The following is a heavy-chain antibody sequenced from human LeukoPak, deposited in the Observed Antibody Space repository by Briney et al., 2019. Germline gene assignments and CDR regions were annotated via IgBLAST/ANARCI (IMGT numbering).Heavy chain of an antibody. CDR3: ARARYSSGWSVGGGYYYYYYGMDV. CDR2: INHSGST. Sequence: SGTLSLTCAVYGGSFSGYYWSWIRQPPGKGLEWIGEINHSGSTNYNPSLKSRVTISVDTSKNQFSLKLSSVTAADTAVYYCARARYSSGWSVGGGYYYYYYGMDVWGQGTTVTVSS. V-gene: IGHV4-34*01. D-gene: IGHD6-19*01. J-gene: IGHJ6*02. CDR1: GGSFSGYY.